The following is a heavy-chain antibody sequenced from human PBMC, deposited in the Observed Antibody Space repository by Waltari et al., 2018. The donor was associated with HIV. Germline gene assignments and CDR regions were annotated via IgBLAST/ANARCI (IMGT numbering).Heavy chain of an antibody. CDR3: ACGYDYVWGSYRRGWFDP. J-gene: IGHJ5*02. CDR1: GGSISSSY. CDR2: IYYSGST. V-gene: IGHV4-59*01. D-gene: IGHD3-16*02. Sequence: QVQLQESGPGLVQPSETLSLTCTVSGGSISSSYWSWIRQPPGQGLEWIGYIYYSGSTNYNPSLKSRVTISVDTSKNQFSLKLSSVTAADTAVYYCACGYDYVWGSYRRGWFDPWGQGTLVTVSS.